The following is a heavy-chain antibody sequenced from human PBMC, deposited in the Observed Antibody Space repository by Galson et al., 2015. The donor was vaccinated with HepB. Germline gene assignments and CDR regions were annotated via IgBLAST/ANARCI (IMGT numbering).Heavy chain of an antibody. CDR1: GFNFSTHG. J-gene: IGHJ4*02. D-gene: IGHD5-12*01. CDR2: ISYDGGHE. Sequence: PLRLACAASGFNFSTHGVHWARQAPGKGLEGVAVISYDGGHEYYAASMEGRFSISRDNSKNMEYLHMSSLRPEDAAVYHCAKDRRRGYTAYPSFDYWGQGTLVTVSS. V-gene: IGHV3-30*18. CDR3: AKDRRRGYTAYPSFDY.